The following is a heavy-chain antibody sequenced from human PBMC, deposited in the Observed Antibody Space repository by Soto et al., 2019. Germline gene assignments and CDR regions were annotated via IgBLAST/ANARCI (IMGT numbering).Heavy chain of an antibody. CDR1: GYSFTIYW. J-gene: IGHJ3*02. Sequence: GESLKISCKGSGYSFTIYWIGWVRQMPGKGLEWMGIIYPGDSDTRYSPSFQGQVTISADKSISTAYLQWSSLKASDTAMYYCARHLSDYVWGSYRYLDAFDIWGQGTMVTVSS. CDR3: ARHLSDYVWGSYRYLDAFDI. CDR2: IYPGDSDT. D-gene: IGHD3-16*02. V-gene: IGHV5-51*01.